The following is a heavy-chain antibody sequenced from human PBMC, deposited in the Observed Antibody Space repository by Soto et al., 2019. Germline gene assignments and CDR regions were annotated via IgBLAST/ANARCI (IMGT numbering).Heavy chain of an antibody. CDR1: GGTFSTFG. V-gene: IGHV1-69*13. CDR2: IIPFFGTA. J-gene: IGHJ4*02. D-gene: IGHD3-16*01. Sequence: ASVKVSCKTSGGTFSTFGISWVRQAPGQGLEWMGGIIPFFGTAEYSQKFEDRITITADESTNTVYMDLRSLTSEDAAIYYCARTAPMDAGDKYYYDFWGQGALVTVSS. CDR3: ARTAPMDAGDKYYYDF.